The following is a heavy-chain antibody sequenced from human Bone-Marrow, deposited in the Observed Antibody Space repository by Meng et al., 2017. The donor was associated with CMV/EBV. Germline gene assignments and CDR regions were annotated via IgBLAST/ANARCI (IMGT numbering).Heavy chain of an antibody. J-gene: IGHJ6*02. V-gene: IGHV3-64*02. D-gene: IGHD2-15*01. CDR2: ISSNGGST. CDR3: ARTRIEVEPDGTKIKYYNYGMDV. CDR1: GFTFSSYA. Sequence: GGSLRLSCAASGFTFSSYAMHWVRQAPGKGLEYVSAISSNGGSTYYADSVKGRFTISRDNSKNTLYLQMGSLRSEDTAVYYCARTRIEVEPDGTKIKYYNYGMDVWGQGTTVTVSS.